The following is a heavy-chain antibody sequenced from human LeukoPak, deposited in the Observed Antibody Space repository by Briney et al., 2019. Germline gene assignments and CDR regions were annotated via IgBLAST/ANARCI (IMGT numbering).Heavy chain of an antibody. Sequence: PGGSLRLSCAASGFTFSSYGMHWVRQAPGKGLGWVAFIRYDGSNKYYADSVKGRFTISRDNSKNTLYLQMNSLRAEDTAVYYCAAMVRGVIRNWFDPWGQGTLVTVSS. CDR3: AAMVRGVIRNWFDP. CDR1: GFTFSSYG. CDR2: IRYDGSNK. D-gene: IGHD3-10*01. V-gene: IGHV3-30*02. J-gene: IGHJ5*02.